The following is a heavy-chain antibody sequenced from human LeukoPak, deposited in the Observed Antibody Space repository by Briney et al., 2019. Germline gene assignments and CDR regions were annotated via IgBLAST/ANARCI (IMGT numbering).Heavy chain of an antibody. CDR1: GFTFSSYW. V-gene: IGHV3-7*01. CDR2: IKQDGSEK. J-gene: IGHJ4*02. D-gene: IGHD3-9*01. CDR3: ARDRYFAY. Sequence: GGSLRLSCAASGFTFSSYWMSWVRQAPGKGLEWVANIKQDGSEKYYVESVKGRFTISRDNAKNSLYLQMNSLRPADTAVYYCARDRYFAYWGQGILVTVSS.